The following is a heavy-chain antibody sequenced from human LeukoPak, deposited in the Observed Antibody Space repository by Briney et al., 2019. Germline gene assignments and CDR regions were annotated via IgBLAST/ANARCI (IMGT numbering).Heavy chain of an antibody. CDR2: IYTSGST. CDR3: ARVTSGGYLDS. D-gene: IGHD3-22*01. J-gene: IGHJ4*02. Sequence: SETLSLTCTVSGGSISSGSYYWSWIRQPAXXXXXWIGRIYTSGSTNYNPSLKSRVSISVDTSKNQFSLKLNSVTAADTAVYYCARVTSGGYLDSWGQGTLVTVSS. CDR1: GGSISSGSYY. V-gene: IGHV4-61*02.